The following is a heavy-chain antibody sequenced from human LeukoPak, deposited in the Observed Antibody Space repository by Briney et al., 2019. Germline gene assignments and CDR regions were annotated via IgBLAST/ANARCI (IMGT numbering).Heavy chain of an antibody. Sequence: SLRLSCTASGFTFGDNPLNWVRQAPGKGLEWVGLIRSDRYGGTSEYVASVNGRSSISRDDSRNILYLEMNSLRNEDTAVYFCTRISSSPAALYYYYMDIWGKGIPVTVSS. CDR3: TRISSSPAALYYYYMDI. CDR2: IRSDRYGGTS. D-gene: IGHD6-6*01. J-gene: IGHJ6*03. CDR1: GFTFGDNP. V-gene: IGHV3-49*04.